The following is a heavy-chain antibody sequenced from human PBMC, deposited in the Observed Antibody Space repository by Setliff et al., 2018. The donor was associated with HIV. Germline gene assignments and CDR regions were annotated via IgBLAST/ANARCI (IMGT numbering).Heavy chain of an antibody. CDR2: INHKKRT. CDR1: GGSFSGYY. CDR3: ARDVLDLVISVYGF. J-gene: IGHJ4*02. D-gene: IGHD3-22*01. V-gene: IGHV4-34*01. Sequence: SETLSLTCAVYGGSFSGYYWSWIRQAPGKGLEWIGEINHKKRTNYNPSLKSRVTISVDTSKNQFSLKLRSVTAADTAVYYCARDVLDLVISVYGFWGQGILVTVSS.